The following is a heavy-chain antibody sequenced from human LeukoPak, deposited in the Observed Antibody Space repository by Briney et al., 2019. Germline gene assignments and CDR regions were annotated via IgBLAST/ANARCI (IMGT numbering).Heavy chain of an antibody. CDR2: INHSGST. V-gene: IGHV4-34*01. CDR1: GGSFSGYY. Sequence: PSETLSLTCAVYGGSFSGYYWSWIRQPPGKGLEWIGEINHSGSTNYNPSLKSRVTISVDTSKNQFSLKLKSVTAADTAVYYCARSSPPYYYYYMDVWGKGTTVTVSS. J-gene: IGHJ6*03. CDR3: ARSSPPYYYYYMDV. D-gene: IGHD2-2*01.